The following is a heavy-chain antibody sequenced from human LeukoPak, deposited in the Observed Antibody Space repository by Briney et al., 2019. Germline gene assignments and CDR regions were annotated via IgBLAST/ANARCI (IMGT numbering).Heavy chain of an antibody. J-gene: IGHJ4*02. CDR3: ARLGELLSNFDY. V-gene: IGHV4-38-2*02. CDR1: GSAFSSVYF. D-gene: IGHD1-26*01. Sequence: SETLSLTCTVSGSAFSSVYFWGWIRQPPGKGLEWIGSIYYSGSTYYNPSLKSRVTISVDTSKNQFSLKLSSVTAADTAVYYCARLGELLSNFDYWGQGTLVTVSS. CDR2: IYYSGST.